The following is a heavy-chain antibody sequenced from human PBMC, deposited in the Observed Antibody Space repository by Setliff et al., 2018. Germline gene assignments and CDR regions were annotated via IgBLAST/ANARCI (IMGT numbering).Heavy chain of an antibody. V-gene: IGHV4-39*07. CDR3: ARAKGYCSSTSCRIYYFDY. CDR1: GGSISSSSYY. Sequence: SETLSLTCTVSGGSISSSSYYWGWIRQPPGKGLEWIGSIYYSGSTYYNPSLKSRVTISVDTSKNQFSLKLSSVTAADTAAYYCARAKGYCSSTSCRIYYFDYWGQGTLVTVSS. D-gene: IGHD2-2*01. J-gene: IGHJ4*02. CDR2: IYYSGST.